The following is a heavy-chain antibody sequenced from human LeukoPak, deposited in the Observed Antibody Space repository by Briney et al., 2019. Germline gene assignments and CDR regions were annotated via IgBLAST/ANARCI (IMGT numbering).Heavy chain of an antibody. J-gene: IGHJ6*03. Sequence: GGSLRLSCAASGFTFSSYGMHWVRQAPGKGLEWVSSISTSSSYIYYADSVKGRFTISRDNAKKSLFLQMDSLRADDTAVYFCARGLVLGDLELFNYYYMDVWGKGTTVTVSS. CDR2: ISTSSSYI. CDR1: GFTFSSYG. D-gene: IGHD1-7*01. V-gene: IGHV3-21*01. CDR3: ARGLVLGDLELFNYYYMDV.